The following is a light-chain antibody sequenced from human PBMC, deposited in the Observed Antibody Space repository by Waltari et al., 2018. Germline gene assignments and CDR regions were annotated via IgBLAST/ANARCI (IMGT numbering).Light chain of an antibody. V-gene: IGKV1-39*01. Sequence: DIQMTQSPSSLSASVGDRVPLTCRASETMRIYLNWYQQKPGKAPKLLINTASRLQSGVPSRFSGSGSGTDFTLTISTLQHEDFATYYCQQSYSIPLTFGGGTKVEIK. J-gene: IGKJ4*01. CDR3: QQSYSIPLT. CDR1: ETMRIY. CDR2: TAS.